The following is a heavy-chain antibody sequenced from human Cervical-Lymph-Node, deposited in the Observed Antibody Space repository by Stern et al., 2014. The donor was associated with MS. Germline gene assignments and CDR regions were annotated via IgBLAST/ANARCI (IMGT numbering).Heavy chain of an antibody. CDR3: AADPAYDYGDYEGDY. D-gene: IGHD4-17*01. CDR1: GFTFTSSA. CDR2: IVVGSGNT. Sequence: QLVHSGPEVKKPGTSVKVSCKASGFTFTSSAMQWVRQARGQRLEWIGWIVVGSGNTNYAQKFQERVTITRDMSTSTAYMELSSLRSEDTAVYYCAADPAYDYGDYEGDYWGQGTLVTVSS. V-gene: IGHV1-58*02. J-gene: IGHJ4*02.